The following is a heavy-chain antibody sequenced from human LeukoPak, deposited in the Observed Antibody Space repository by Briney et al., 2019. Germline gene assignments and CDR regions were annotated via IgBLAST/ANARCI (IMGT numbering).Heavy chain of an antibody. CDR1: GYTFTAYY. CDR2: INPSGGST. Sequence: ASVKVSCKASGYTFTAYYIHWVRQAPGQGLEWMGIINPSGGSTSYAQKFQGRVTMTRDTSTSTVYMELSSLRSEDTAVYYCARVLAVAAGIGGAFDIWGQGTMVTVSS. V-gene: IGHV1-46*01. CDR3: ARVLAVAAGIGGAFDI. D-gene: IGHD6-19*01. J-gene: IGHJ3*02.